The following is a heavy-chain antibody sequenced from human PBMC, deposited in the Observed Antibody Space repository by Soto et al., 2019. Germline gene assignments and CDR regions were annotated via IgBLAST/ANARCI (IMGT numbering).Heavy chain of an antibody. V-gene: IGHV3-21*01. CDR1: GFTFSSYS. CDR2: ISSSSSYI. CDR3: ARDVPVSSGWYGNWFDP. Sequence: NPGGSLRLSCAASGFTFSSYSMNWVRQAPGKGLEWVSSISSSSSYIYYADSVKGRFTISRDSAKNSLYLQMNSLRVEDTAVYYCARDVPVSSGWYGNWFDPWGQGTLVTVSS. J-gene: IGHJ5*02. D-gene: IGHD6-19*01.